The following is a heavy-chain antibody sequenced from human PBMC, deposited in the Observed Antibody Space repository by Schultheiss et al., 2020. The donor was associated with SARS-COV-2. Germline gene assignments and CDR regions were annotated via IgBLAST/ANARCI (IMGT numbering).Heavy chain of an antibody. Sequence: GESLKISCAASGFTFSSYSMNWVRQAPGKGLVWVSHINGDGSATNYADSVKGRFTISRDNAKNTLFLQMHSLRAEDTALYYCARDPVRTANYWGQGTLVTVSS. CDR2: INGDGSAT. CDR1: GFTFSSYS. CDR3: ARDPVRTANY. J-gene: IGHJ4*02. D-gene: IGHD2-21*02. V-gene: IGHV3-74*01.